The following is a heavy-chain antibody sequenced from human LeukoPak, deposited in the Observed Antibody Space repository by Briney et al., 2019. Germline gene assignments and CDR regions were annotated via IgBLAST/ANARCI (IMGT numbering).Heavy chain of an antibody. CDR1: GGSISSGSYY. CDR2: IYTSGST. CDR3: ATLTQTGTGEDY. Sequence: SQTLSLTCTVSGGSISSGSYYWGWLRQPAGKGLEWIGRIYTSGSTNYNPSLKSRVTMSVDTSKNQFSLKLSSVTAADTAVYYCATLTQTGTGEDYWGQGTLVTVSS. J-gene: IGHJ4*02. V-gene: IGHV4-61*02. D-gene: IGHD1-1*01.